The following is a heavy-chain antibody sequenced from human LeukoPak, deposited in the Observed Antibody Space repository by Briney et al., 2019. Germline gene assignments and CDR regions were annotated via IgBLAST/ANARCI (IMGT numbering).Heavy chain of an antibody. CDR1: GGSISSGSYY. Sequence: NPSETLSLTCTVSGGSISSGSYYWSWIRQPAGKGLEWIGRIYTSGSTNYNPSLKSRVTISVDTSKNQFSLKLSSVTAADTAVYYCARETPAVSIDYWGQGTLVTVSS. D-gene: IGHD6-19*01. CDR3: ARETPAVSIDY. V-gene: IGHV4-61*02. J-gene: IGHJ4*02. CDR2: IYTSGST.